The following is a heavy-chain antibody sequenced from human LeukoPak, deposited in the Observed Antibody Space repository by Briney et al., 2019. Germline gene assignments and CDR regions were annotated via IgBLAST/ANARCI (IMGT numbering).Heavy chain of an antibody. CDR3: ARAGWWQLAYFDY. J-gene: IGHJ4*02. CDR2: INAGNGNT. D-gene: IGHD2-15*01. CDR1: GYTFTSYA. V-gene: IGHV1-3*01. Sequence: ASVKVSCKASGYTFTSYAMHWVRQAPGQRLEWMGWINAGNGNTKYSRKFQGRVTITRDTSASTAYMELSSLRSEDTAVYYCARAGWWQLAYFDYWGQGTLVTVSS.